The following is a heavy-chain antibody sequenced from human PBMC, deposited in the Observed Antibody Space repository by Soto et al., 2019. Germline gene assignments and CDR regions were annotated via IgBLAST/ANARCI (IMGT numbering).Heavy chain of an antibody. Sequence: ASVKVSCKASGYTFTSYYMHWVRQAPGQGLEWMGIINPSGGSTNYAQKFQGRVTMTRDTSTSTVYMELSSLRSEDTAVYYCARDADPEYSSSWYSPFMDVWGQGTTVTVSS. V-gene: IGHV1-46*01. J-gene: IGHJ6*02. CDR3: ARDADPEYSSSWYSPFMDV. CDR1: GYTFTSYY. CDR2: INPSGGST. D-gene: IGHD6-13*01.